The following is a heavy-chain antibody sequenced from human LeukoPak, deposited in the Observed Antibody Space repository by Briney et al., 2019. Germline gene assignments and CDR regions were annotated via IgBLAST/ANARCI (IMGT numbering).Heavy chain of an antibody. CDR2: ISSSGSTR. CDR3: ARESREMATLIDY. CDR1: GFTFSSYE. D-gene: IGHD5-24*01. Sequence: GGSLRLSCAASGFTFSSYEMNWVRQAPGKGLERVSYISSSGSTRYFADSVKGRFTISRDNAKNSLYLQMNSLRAEDTAVYYCARESREMATLIDYWGQGTLVTVSS. J-gene: IGHJ4*02. V-gene: IGHV3-48*03.